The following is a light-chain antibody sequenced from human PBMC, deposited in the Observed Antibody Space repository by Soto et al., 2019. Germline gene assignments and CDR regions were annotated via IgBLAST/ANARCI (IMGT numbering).Light chain of an antibody. CDR1: QSGRRNH. V-gene: IGKV3-20*01. CDR2: DVS. Sequence: EIVSPHSPGTLSKSTGERAPLSCRPSQSGRRNHLAWYQQKSGQAPSLLIYDVSRRATGIPERFSGSGYGTDLTLILSRLEPEDFAVYYCQQYGSSPRTFGQRTK. J-gene: IGKJ1*01. CDR3: QQYGSSPRT.